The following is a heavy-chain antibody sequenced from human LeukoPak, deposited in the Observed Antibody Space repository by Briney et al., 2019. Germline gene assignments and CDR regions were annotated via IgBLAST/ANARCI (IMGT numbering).Heavy chain of an antibody. Sequence: PGGSLRLSCAASKFIFSSYPMSWVRQAPGKGLEWVGRSRNKANSYSIDYAASVKGRFIISRDDSENSLYLQMSSLKTEDTAVYYCARGFGSYCSSSSCWRYFDYWGQGALVTVSS. CDR2: SRNKANSYSI. V-gene: IGHV3-72*01. D-gene: IGHD2-2*01. CDR1: KFIFSSYP. CDR3: ARGFGSYCSSSSCWRYFDY. J-gene: IGHJ4*02.